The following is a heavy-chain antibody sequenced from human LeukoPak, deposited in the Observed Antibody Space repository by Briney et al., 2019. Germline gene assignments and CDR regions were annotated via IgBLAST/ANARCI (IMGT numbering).Heavy chain of an antibody. D-gene: IGHD2-15*01. CDR1: GFTFSSYA. CDR3: ASLGYCSGGSCPSPLDY. J-gene: IGHJ4*02. V-gene: IGHV3-23*01. Sequence: GGPLRLSCAASGFTFSSYAMSWVRQAPGKGLEWVSAISGSGGSTYYADSVKGRFTISRDNSKNTLYLQMNSLRAEDTAVYYCASLGYCSGGSCPSPLDYWGQGTLVTVSS. CDR2: ISGSGGST.